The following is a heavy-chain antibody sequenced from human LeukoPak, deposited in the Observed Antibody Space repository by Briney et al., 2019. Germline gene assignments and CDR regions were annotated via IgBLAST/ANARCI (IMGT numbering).Heavy chain of an antibody. CDR2: IKQDGSEE. J-gene: IGHJ4*02. CDR1: GFTFNGYA. Sequence: GGSLRLSCAASGFTFNGYAMNWVRQAPGKGLEWVAKIKQDGSEEYYVDSVRGRFTISRDNAKNSVYLQMNSLRAEDTAVYYCATRNNGCPYHWGQGTLVTVSS. D-gene: IGHD5-24*01. V-gene: IGHV3-7*01. CDR3: ATRNNGCPYH.